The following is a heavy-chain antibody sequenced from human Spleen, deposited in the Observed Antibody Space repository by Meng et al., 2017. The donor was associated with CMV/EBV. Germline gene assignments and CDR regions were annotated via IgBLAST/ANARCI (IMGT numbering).Heavy chain of an antibody. CDR2: IGQDGNDM. D-gene: IGHD3-3*02. CDR1: GLIFRKDW. V-gene: IGHV3-7*01. CDR3: AILPGGRTFLGDY. J-gene: IGHJ4*02. Sequence: CTASGLIFRKDWMTWVRQAPGKGLEWVANIGQDGNDMYYVDSVKGRFTVSRDNAKTSLFLQMDGLRADDTAVYYCAILPGGRTFLGDYWGQGTLVTVSS.